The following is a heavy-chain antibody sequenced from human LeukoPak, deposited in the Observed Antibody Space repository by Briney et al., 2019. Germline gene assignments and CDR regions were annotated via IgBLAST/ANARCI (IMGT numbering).Heavy chain of an antibody. CDR2: INQDGREN. Sequence: PGGSLRLSCVASGFTFSGYWMSWVRQAPGKGLEWVANINQDGRENYYLDSVKGRFTIYRDNAKNSLYLVMNGLRAADTAVYYCARXXXDYXFDLWGQGTLVTVSS. J-gene: IGHJ4*02. CDR3: ARXXXDYXFDL. D-gene: IGHD4-11*01. V-gene: IGHV3-7*01. CDR1: GFTFSGYW.